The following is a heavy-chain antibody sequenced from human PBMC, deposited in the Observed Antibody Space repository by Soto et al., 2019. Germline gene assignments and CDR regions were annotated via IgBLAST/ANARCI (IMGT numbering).Heavy chain of an antibody. V-gene: IGHV3-9*01. CDR2: ISWNSGSI. CDR3: ARLGYCSSTSCYGDQDYYYMDV. CDR1: GFTFDDYA. J-gene: IGHJ6*03. D-gene: IGHD2-2*01. Sequence: PGGSLRLSCAASGFTFDDYAMHWVRQAPGKGLEWVSGISWNSGSIGYADSVKGRFTISRDNAKNSLYLQMNSLRAEDTALYYCARLGYCSSTSCYGDQDYYYMDVWGKGTTVTVSS.